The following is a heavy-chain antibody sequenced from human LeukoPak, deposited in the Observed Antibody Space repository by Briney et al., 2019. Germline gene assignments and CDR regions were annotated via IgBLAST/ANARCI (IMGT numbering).Heavy chain of an antibody. V-gene: IGHV3-48*02. CDR3: ARAGGSYMGYYFDY. CDR1: GFTFSSYS. Sequence: GGSLRLSCAASGFTFSSYSMNWVRQAPGKGLEWVSYISSSSSTIYYADSVKGRFTISRDNAKNSLYLQMNSPRDEDTAVYYCARAGGSYMGYYFDYWGQGTLVTVSS. D-gene: IGHD1-26*01. CDR2: ISSSSSTI. J-gene: IGHJ4*02.